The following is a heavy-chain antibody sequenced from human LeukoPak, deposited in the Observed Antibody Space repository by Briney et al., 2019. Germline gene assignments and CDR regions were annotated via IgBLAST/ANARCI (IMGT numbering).Heavy chain of an antibody. V-gene: IGHV1-69*13. CDR3: AGSHKNSYDSSVYIGY. D-gene: IGHD3-22*01. CDR2: IIPIFGTA. CDR1: GGTFSSYA. J-gene: IGHJ4*02. Sequence: GASVKVSCKASGGTFSSYAISWVRQAPGQGLEWMGGIIPIFGTANYAQKFQGRVTITADESTSTAYMELSRLRSDDTAVYYCAGSHKNSYDSSVYIGYWGQGTLVTVSS.